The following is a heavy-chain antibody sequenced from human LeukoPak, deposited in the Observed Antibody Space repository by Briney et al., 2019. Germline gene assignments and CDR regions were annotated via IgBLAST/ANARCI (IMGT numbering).Heavy chain of an antibody. V-gene: IGHV3-7*01. J-gene: IGHJ4*02. D-gene: IGHD1-26*01. CDR3: ARVSHDGIVGATERFGFDY. CDR2: IKQDGSEK. Sequence: GGSLRLSCAASGFTFSSYWMSWVRQAPGKGLEWVANIKQDGSEKYYVDSVKGRFTISRDNAKNSLYLQMNSLRAEDTAVYYCARVSHDGIVGATERFGFDYWGQGTLVTVSS. CDR1: GFTFSSYW.